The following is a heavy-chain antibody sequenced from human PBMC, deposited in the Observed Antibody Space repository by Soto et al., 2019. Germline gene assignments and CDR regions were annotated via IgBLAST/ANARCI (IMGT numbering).Heavy chain of an antibody. CDR1: GFTFNNYA. D-gene: IGHD3-22*01. Sequence: SGGSLRLSCAASGFTFNNYAMSWVRQAPGKGLEWVSAVSDSGGKTYYSDSVKGRFTISRDNSKNTLYLQMNSLRAEDTAVYFCARESPYSNGFIYLDNWGQGTLVTVSS. V-gene: IGHV3-23*01. J-gene: IGHJ4*02. CDR3: ARESPYSNGFIYLDN. CDR2: VSDSGGKT.